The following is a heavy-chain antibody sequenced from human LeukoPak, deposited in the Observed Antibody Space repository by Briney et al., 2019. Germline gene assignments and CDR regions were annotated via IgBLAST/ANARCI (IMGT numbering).Heavy chain of an antibody. CDR1: GGSISSYY. CDR3: ARDNYYGGNDY. J-gene: IGHJ4*02. V-gene: IGHV4-59*01. CDR2: IYYSGST. Sequence: PSETLSLTCTASGGSISSYYWSWIRQPPGKGLEWIGYIYYSGSTNYNPSLKSRVTISVDTSKNQFSLKLSSVTAADTAVYYCARDNYYGGNDYWGQGTLVTVSS. D-gene: IGHD4-23*01.